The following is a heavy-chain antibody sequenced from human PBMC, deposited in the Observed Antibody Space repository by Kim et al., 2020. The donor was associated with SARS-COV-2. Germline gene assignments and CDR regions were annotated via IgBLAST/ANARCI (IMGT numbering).Heavy chain of an antibody. J-gene: IGHJ4*02. V-gene: IGHV3-15*01. Sequence: GGSLRLSCAVSGIPFGDAWFNWVRQAPGKGLEWLGRIRSKSDGRTSDLAAPVKGRFAISRDDSKNTLFLLMNSLRTDDSAVYYCTTVSMRWGQGTRVTVS. CDR1: GIPFGDAW. CDR3: TTVSMR. D-gene: IGHD2-2*01. CDR2: IRSKSDGRTS.